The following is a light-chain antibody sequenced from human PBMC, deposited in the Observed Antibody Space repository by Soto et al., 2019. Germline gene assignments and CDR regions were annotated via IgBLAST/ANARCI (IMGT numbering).Light chain of an antibody. V-gene: IGLV2-8*01. J-gene: IGLJ2*01. CDR3: ASYTGSVTLV. CDR2: EVS. CDR1: SSDVGGYNY. Sequence: QSALTQPPSASGSPGQSVTISCTGTSSDVGGYNYVSWYQQHPGKAPKLMIYEVSKRPSGVPDRLSGSKSGNTASLTVSGPQVEDEADYYCASYTGSVTLVFGGGTKLTVL.